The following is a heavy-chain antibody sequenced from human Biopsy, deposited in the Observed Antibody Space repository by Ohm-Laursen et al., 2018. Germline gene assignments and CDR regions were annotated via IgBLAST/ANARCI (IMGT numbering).Heavy chain of an antibody. CDR2: ITGGGDRT. CDR1: GFTFTTYG. Sequence: SLRLSCAAPGFTFTTYGMHWVRQAPGKGLEWVAGITGGGDRTYYADSVKGRFTISRDNSKNTLFLQMNSLRAEDTALYYCAKDGYYDILTGPPSDYWGQGTLVTVSS. J-gene: IGHJ4*02. CDR3: AKDGYYDILTGPPSDY. D-gene: IGHD3-9*01. V-gene: IGHV3-23*01.